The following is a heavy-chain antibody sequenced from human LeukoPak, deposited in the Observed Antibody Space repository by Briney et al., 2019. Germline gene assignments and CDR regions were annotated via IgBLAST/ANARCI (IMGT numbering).Heavy chain of an antibody. CDR2: INAGNGNT. Sequence: GASVNVSCKASGYTFTSYAMHWVRQAPGQRLEWMGWINAGNGNTKYSQKFQGRVTITRDTSASTAYMELSSLRSEDTAVYYCARQGIAAAVDLEYFQHWGQGTLVTVSS. D-gene: IGHD6-13*01. CDR3: ARQGIAAAVDLEYFQH. J-gene: IGHJ1*01. V-gene: IGHV1-3*01. CDR1: GYTFTSYA.